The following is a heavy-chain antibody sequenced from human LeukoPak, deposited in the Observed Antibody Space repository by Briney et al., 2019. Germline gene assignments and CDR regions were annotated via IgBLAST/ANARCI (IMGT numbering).Heavy chain of an antibody. Sequence: SETLSLTCAVYGGSFSGYYWSWIRQPPGKGLEWIGEINHSGSTNYNPSLKSRVTISVDTSKNQFSLKLSSVTAADTAVYYCARLCTLGYSSSWYSYNWFDPWGQGTLVTVSS. J-gene: IGHJ5*02. CDR2: INHSGST. CDR3: ARLCTLGYSSSWYSYNWFDP. CDR1: GGSFSGYY. D-gene: IGHD6-13*01. V-gene: IGHV4-34*01.